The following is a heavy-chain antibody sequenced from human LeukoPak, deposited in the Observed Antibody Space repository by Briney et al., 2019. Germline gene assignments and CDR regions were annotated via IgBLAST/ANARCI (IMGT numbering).Heavy chain of an antibody. J-gene: IGHJ3*01. D-gene: IGHD6-19*01. V-gene: IGHV3-21*01. CDR1: GFTFSSYS. CDR3: ARDFPGIAVAGGPDAFDV. Sequence: IPGGSLRLSCAASGFTFSSYSMNWVRQAPGKGLEWVSSISSSSSYIYYADSVKGRFTISRDNAKNSLYLQMNSLRAEDTAVYYCARDFPGIAVAGGPDAFDVWGQGTMVTVSS. CDR2: ISSSSSYI.